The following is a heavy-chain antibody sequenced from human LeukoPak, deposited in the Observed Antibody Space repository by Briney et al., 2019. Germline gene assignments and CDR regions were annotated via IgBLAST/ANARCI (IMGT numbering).Heavy chain of an antibody. D-gene: IGHD6-19*01. V-gene: IGHV1-2*02. Sequence: ASVKVSCKASGYTFTGYYMHWVRQAPGQGLEWMGWINPNSGGTNYAQKFQGRVTMTRDTSISTAYMELSRLRSDDTAVYCCARGGWPVPYYFDYWGQGTLVTVSS. CDR2: INPNSGGT. CDR1: GYTFTGYY. J-gene: IGHJ4*02. CDR3: ARGGWPVPYYFDY.